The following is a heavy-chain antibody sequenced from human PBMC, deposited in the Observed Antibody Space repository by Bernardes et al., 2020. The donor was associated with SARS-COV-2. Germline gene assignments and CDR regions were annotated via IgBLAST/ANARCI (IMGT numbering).Heavy chain of an antibody. V-gene: IGHV3-23*01. Sequence: GSLRLSCAASGFTFSSYAMNWVRQAPGKGLEWVSAVSGSGGHTYYADSVRGRFTISRDNSENTLYLQMNSLRAEDTALYYCAKDWKYCSSTTCYPRGFDYWGRGTLVTVSS. CDR1: GFTFSSYA. CDR3: AKDWKYCSSTTCYPRGFDY. CDR2: VSGSGGHT. D-gene: IGHD2-2*01. J-gene: IGHJ4*02.